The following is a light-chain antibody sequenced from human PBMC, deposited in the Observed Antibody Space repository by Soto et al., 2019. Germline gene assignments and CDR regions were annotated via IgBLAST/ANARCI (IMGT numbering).Light chain of an antibody. CDR3: QQLSTDPST. CDR2: DAS. CDR1: QGIGSY. J-gene: IGKJ4*01. V-gene: IGKV1-9*01. Sequence: IQLTQSPSSLSASVGDRVTITCRASQGIGSYLAWYQQKPGEAPKLLIFDASTLQSGVPSRFSGSGSGTDFTLTISSLQAEDFATYYCQQLSTDPSTFGGGTKVDIK.